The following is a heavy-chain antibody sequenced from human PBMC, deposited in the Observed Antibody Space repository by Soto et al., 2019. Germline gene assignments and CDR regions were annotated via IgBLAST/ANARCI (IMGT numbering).Heavy chain of an antibody. J-gene: IGHJ2*01. CDR1: GVTFSHYW. Sequence: EEQVVESGGALVQPGGSLTLSCVVSGVTFSHYWIHWVRQAPGEGLVWVSHIDGHGSSTNYADSVKGRFTISGDNAKNTVYLQMNSLRGEDTAVYYCASLTTLADCLDLWGRGTLVTVSS. D-gene: IGHD2-21*02. CDR3: ASLTTLADCLDL. V-gene: IGHV3-74*01. CDR2: IDGHGSST.